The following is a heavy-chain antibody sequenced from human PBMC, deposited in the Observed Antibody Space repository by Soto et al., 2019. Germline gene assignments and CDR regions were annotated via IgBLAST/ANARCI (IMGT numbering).Heavy chain of an antibody. CDR2: IGTAGDT. D-gene: IGHD3-9*01. J-gene: IGHJ3*02. V-gene: IGHV3-13*01. CDR1: GFTFSSYD. Sequence: GGSLRLSCAASGFTFSSYDMHWVRQATGKGLEWVPAIGTAGDTYYPGSVKGQFTISRENAKNALYRQMNSLRAEDTAVYYCASARRLVVGGAFDIWGQGTMVTVSS. CDR3: ASARRLVVGGAFDI.